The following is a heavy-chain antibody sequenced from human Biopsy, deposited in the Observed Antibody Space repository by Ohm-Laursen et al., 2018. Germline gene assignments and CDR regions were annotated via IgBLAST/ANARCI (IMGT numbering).Heavy chain of an antibody. J-gene: IGHJ6*02. CDR3: ARDLPSSYYYAMDV. CDR1: GHFITRYY. Sequence: PSHTLSLTRPVSGHFITRYYWRWTPQPSGKGLEGIGHTYKGGNTNHNPSPKSRVSMSVDTSKNQLSLTLRSVTAADTAVYYCARDLPSSYYYAMDVWGQGTTVTVSS. CDR2: TYKGGNT. V-gene: IGHV4-4*07.